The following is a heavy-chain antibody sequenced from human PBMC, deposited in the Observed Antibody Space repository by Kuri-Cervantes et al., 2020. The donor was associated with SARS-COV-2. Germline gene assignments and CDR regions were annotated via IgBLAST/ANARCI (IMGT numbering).Heavy chain of an antibody. Sequence: GESLKISCAASGFTFSSYAMHWVRQAPGKGLEWVAVISYDGSNTYYADSVKGRFTISRDNSKNTLYLQMNSLRAEDTAVYYCARDRVVEAFDIWGQGTMVTVSS. CDR1: GFTFSSYA. D-gene: IGHD2-15*01. CDR2: ISYDGSNT. CDR3: ARDRVVEAFDI. J-gene: IGHJ3*02. V-gene: IGHV3-30-3*01.